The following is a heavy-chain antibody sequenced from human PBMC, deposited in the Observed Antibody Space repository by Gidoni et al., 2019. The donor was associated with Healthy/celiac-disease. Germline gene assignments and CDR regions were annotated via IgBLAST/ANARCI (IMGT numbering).Heavy chain of an antibody. CDR1: GFTFSSYR. V-gene: IGHV3-21*01. D-gene: IGHD3-22*01. J-gene: IGHJ2*01. CDR3: ARVRGIVVSYFDL. CDR2: ISSSSSYI. Sequence: EVQLVESGGGLVKPGGSLRLSCAASGFTFSSYRMNWVRQAPGKGLEWISSISSSSSYIYYAYSVKGRFTISRDNAKNSLYLQMNSLRAEDTAVYYCARVRGIVVSYFDLWGRGTLVTVSS.